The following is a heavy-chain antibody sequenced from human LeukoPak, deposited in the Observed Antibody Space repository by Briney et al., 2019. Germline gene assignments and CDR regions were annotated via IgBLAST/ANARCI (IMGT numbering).Heavy chain of an antibody. CDR1: GFTFSSYG. CDR3: ARVRTYYDFWSGYYTPYFDY. D-gene: IGHD3-3*01. V-gene: IGHV3-30*12. Sequence: GGSLRLSCAASGFTFSSYGMHWVRQAPGKGLEWVAVISYDGSNKYYADSVKGRFTISRDNSKNTLYLQMNSLRAGDTAVYYCARVRTYYDFWSGYYTPYFDYWGQGTLVTVSS. J-gene: IGHJ4*02. CDR2: ISYDGSNK.